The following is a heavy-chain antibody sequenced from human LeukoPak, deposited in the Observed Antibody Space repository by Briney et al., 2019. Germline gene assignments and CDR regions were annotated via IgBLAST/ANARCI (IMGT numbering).Heavy chain of an antibody. V-gene: IGHV3-23*01. J-gene: IGHJ4*02. CDR2: ISESGDRT. CDR1: GFTFSSFA. Sequence: PGGSLRLSCVASGFTFSSFAMSWVRQAPGKGLEWVSAISESGDRTYYADSVKGRFTISRDNSKNTLYLLVNSLSDDDTAVYYCAKDSPVATRWGQGTLVTVSS. D-gene: IGHD1-26*01. CDR3: AKDSPVATR.